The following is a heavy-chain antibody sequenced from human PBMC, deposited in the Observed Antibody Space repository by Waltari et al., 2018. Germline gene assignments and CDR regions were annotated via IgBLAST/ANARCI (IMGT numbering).Heavy chain of an antibody. CDR2: VDPEDGET. CDR1: GTPFTDYT. Sequence: EVQLVQSEAEVKKPGATVKFPCKAPGTPFTDYTLTWVHRAPEKGLEWMGRVDPEDGETIYAEKFQGRVTITAETSTDTAYFKLSSLISEDTAVYYCATLPPDYGDYVEYFQHWGQGTLVTVSS. CDR3: ATLPPDYGDYVEYFQH. V-gene: IGHV1-69-2*01. J-gene: IGHJ1*01. D-gene: IGHD4-17*01.